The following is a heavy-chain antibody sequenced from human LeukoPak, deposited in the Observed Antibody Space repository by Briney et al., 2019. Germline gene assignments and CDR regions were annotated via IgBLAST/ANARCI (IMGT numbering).Heavy chain of an antibody. CDR2: ISGSGSST. Sequence: GGSLRLSCAASGFTFSSYAMSWVRQAPGKGLEWVSGISGSGSSTYYADSVKGRFTISRDNSKNTLYLQMNSLRAEDTAVYSCAKRKGSGLDYYYYGMDVWGQGTTVTVSS. V-gene: IGHV3-23*01. CDR1: GFTFSSYA. CDR3: AKRKGSGLDYYYYGMDV. J-gene: IGHJ6*02. D-gene: IGHD3-10*01.